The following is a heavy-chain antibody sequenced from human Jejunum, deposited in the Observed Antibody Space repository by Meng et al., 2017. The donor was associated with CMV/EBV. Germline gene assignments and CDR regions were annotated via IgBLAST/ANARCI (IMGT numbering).Heavy chain of an antibody. CDR2: ISGSGLPK. V-gene: IGHV3-11*04. CDR1: GLTVSNFH. D-gene: IGHD3-10*01. Sequence: CAASGLTVSNFHMNWVRQAPGKGLEWVAYISGSGLPKYYADSMKGRITISRDNAKNSLYLQIDNVGVDDTAVYYCAKGKSYFFEYWGPGALGTGSS. J-gene: IGHJ4*02. CDR3: AKGKSYFFEY.